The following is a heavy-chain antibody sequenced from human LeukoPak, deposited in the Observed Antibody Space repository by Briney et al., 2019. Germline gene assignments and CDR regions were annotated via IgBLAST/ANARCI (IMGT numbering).Heavy chain of an antibody. J-gene: IGHJ4*02. CDR3: ARDGNPFDY. CDR1: GGSISSYY. Sequence: SETLSHTCTVSGGSISSYYWSWIRQPPGKGLEWIGYIYYSGSTNYNPSLKSRVTISVDTSKNQFSLKLTSVTAADTAVYYCARDGNPFDYWGQGTLVTVSS. V-gene: IGHV4-59*01. CDR2: IYYSGST.